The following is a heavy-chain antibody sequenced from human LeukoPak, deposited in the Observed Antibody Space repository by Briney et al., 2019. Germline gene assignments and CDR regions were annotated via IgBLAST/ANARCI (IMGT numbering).Heavy chain of an antibody. D-gene: IGHD2-8*02. CDR1: GDSINNNNYY. V-gene: IGHV4-39*07. CDR3: ARLRGVGGRWVFDY. Sequence: KTSETLSLTCTVSGDSINNNNYYWGWIRQPPGEGLEWIGNIYYNGRTYYSPSLKSRGTISVDTSKNQFSLKLTSVTAADTAVYYCARLRGVGGRWVFDYWGQGTLVTVSS. J-gene: IGHJ4*02. CDR2: IYYNGRT.